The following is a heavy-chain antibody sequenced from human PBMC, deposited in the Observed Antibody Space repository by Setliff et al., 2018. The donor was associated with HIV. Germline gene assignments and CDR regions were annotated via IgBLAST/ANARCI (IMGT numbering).Heavy chain of an antibody. CDR1: GFTFSSYW. CDR3: ARDVLDLFISVYGF. Sequence: GSLRLSCAASGFTFSSYWMSWIRQPPGKGLEWIGEINHSGSTNYNPSLKSRVTISVDTSKNQFSLKLNSVTAADTAVYYCARDVLDLFISVYGFWGQGIPVTVSS. J-gene: IGHJ4*02. V-gene: IGHV4-34*01. D-gene: IGHD1-1*01. CDR2: INHSGST.